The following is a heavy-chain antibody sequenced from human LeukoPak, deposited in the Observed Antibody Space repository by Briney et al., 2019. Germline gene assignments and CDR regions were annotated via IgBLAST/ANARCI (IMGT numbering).Heavy chain of an antibody. CDR3: VKGGQRYDFWRFDY. D-gene: IGHD3-3*01. V-gene: IGHV3-23*01. CDR2: ISGSGGST. J-gene: IGHJ4*02. Sequence: GGSLTLSCAVSGVSFSDYAMNWVRRAPGTGLQWVSSISGSGGSTYYADSVKGRFSISRDNSKNTLSLQMNSLRPEDTALYYCVKGGQRYDFWRFDYWGQGTVVTVSS. CDR1: GVSFSDYA.